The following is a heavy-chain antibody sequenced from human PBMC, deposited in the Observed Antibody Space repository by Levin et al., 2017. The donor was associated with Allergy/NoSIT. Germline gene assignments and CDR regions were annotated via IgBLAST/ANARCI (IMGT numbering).Heavy chain of an antibody. CDR3: ARDNIGLPDAFDI. D-gene: IGHD3-10*01. CDR1: GFTFDDYA. J-gene: IGHJ3*02. Sequence: GGSLRLSCAASGFTFDDYAMHWVRQAPGKGLEWVSGISWNSGSIGYADSVKGRLTISRDNAKNSLYLQMNSLRTEDNALYYCARDNIGLPDAFDIWGQGTMVIVSS. CDR2: ISWNSGSI. V-gene: IGHV3-9*01.